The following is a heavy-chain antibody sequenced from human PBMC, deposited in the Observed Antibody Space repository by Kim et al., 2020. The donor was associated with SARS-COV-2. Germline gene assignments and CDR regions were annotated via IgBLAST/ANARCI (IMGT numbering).Heavy chain of an antibody. J-gene: IGHJ4*02. V-gene: IGHV3-23*01. CDR3: AKDVRWLPDY. Sequence: GGSLRLSCAASGFTFNNYAMSWVRQAPGKGLEWVSTIGGGGAATFYADSVKGRFTISRDNSKNTLYLQMNSLRVEDTAVYYCAKDVRWLPDYWGQGTLVTVSS. CDR2: IGGGGAAT. CDR1: GFTFNNYA. D-gene: IGHD5-12*01.